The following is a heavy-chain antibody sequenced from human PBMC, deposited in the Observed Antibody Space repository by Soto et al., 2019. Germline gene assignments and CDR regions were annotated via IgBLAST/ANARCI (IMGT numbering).Heavy chain of an antibody. J-gene: IGHJ3*02. D-gene: IGHD3-9*01. CDR3: ARTETYDILTGYYNVVAFDI. V-gene: IGHV4-4*02. CDR2: IYHSGST. CDR1: GGSISSSNW. Sequence: QVQLQESGPGLVKPSGTLSLTCAVSGGSISSSNWWSWVRQPPGKGLEWIGEIYHSGSTNYNPSHKSRVTISVDKSKNQFSLKLSSVAAADTAVYYCARTETYDILTGYYNVVAFDIWGQGTMVTVSS.